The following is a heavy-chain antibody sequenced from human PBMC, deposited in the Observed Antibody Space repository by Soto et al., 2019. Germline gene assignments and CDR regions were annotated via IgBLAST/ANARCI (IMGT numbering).Heavy chain of an antibody. Sequence: ASVKVSCMASGYTFTSYGISRVRQAPGQGLEWMGWISAYNGNTNYAQKLQGRVTMTTDTSTSTAYMELRSLRSDDTAVYYCARDDYCSGGSCYGFYYYYYGMDVWGQGTTVTVSS. D-gene: IGHD2-15*01. CDR3: ARDDYCSGGSCYGFYYYYYGMDV. CDR2: ISAYNGNT. CDR1: GYTFTSYG. V-gene: IGHV1-18*04. J-gene: IGHJ6*02.